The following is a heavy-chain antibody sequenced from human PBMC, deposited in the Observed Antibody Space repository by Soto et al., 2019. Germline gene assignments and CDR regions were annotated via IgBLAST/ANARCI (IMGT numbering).Heavy chain of an antibody. Sequence: PSETLSLTCAVSGGSISSSNWWSWVRQPPGKGLEWIGEIYHSGSTNCNPSLKSRVTIPVDKSKNQFSLKLSSVTAADTAVYYCARAAMGGSSWPFDYWGQGTLVTVS. CDR2: IYHSGST. J-gene: IGHJ4*02. CDR3: ARAAMGGSSWPFDY. D-gene: IGHD6-13*01. CDR1: GGSISSSNW. V-gene: IGHV4-4*02.